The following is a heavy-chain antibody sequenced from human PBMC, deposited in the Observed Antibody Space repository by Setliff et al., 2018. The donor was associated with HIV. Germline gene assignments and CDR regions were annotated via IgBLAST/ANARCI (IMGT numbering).Heavy chain of an antibody. Sequence: SETLSLTCTVSGVSISNGFYYWHWMRQPPGKGLEWIGSIYYSGRTHYKSSLKSRVTISVDTSKNQFSLRLSSVTAADTAVYYCARGGGPDTNFESWGRGTLVTVSS. CDR2: IYYSGRT. J-gene: IGHJ4*02. V-gene: IGHV4-39*07. CDR3: ARGGGPDTNFES. CDR1: GVSISNGFYY.